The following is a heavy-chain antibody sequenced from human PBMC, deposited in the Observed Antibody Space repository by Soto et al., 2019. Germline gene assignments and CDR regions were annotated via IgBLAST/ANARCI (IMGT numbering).Heavy chain of an antibody. Sequence: SETLSLTCTVSGGSISPYYWSWIRQPPGKGLEWIGYIYYSGSTYYNPSLKSRVTISVDTSKNQSSLKLSSVTAADTAVYYCARCTVTPLFDYWGQGTLVTVSS. CDR1: GGSISPYY. V-gene: IGHV4-59*08. D-gene: IGHD4-17*01. CDR3: ARCTVTPLFDY. CDR2: IYYSGST. J-gene: IGHJ4*02.